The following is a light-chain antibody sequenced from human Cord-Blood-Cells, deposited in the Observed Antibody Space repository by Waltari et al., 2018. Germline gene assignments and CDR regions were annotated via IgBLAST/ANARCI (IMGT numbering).Light chain of an antibody. Sequence: QSALTQPAPVSGSPGQSITISCTGTSSDVGGYNYASWYQQHPGKAPKLMIYEVSNRPSGVSNRFSGSKSGNTASLTISGLQAEDEADYYCSSYTSSSTLDVFGTGTKVTVL. V-gene: IGLV2-14*01. CDR3: SSYTSSSTLDV. CDR1: SSDVGGYNY. CDR2: EVS. J-gene: IGLJ1*01.